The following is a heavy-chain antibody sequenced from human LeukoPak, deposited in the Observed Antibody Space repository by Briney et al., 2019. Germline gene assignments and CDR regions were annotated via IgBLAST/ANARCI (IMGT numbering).Heavy chain of an antibody. CDR1: GGSISSYY. CDR2: IYTSGST. V-gene: IGHV4-4*09. CDR3: ARHRVYGHFDY. D-gene: IGHD2-8*01. Sequence: SETLSLTCTVSGGSISSYYWSWIRQPPGKGLEWIGYIYTSGSTNYNPSLKSRVTISVDTSKSQFSLKLSSVTAADTAVYYCARHRVYGHFDYWGQGTLVTVSS. J-gene: IGHJ4*02.